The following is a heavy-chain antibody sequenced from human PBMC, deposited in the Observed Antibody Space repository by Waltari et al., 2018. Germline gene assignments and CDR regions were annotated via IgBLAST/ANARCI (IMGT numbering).Heavy chain of an antibody. J-gene: IGHJ4*02. CDR2: IYYSGIT. CDR3: ARDSSSSEDRTHFDY. CDR1: GGSISSYY. V-gene: IGHV4-59*01. D-gene: IGHD6-6*01. Sequence: QVQLQESGPGLVKPSETLSLTCTVSGGSISSYYWSWIRQPPGKGLEWIGYIYYSGITNYNPSLKSRVTISVDTSKNQFALKRSSGTAADTAVYYCARDSSSSEDRTHFDYWGQGTLVTVSS.